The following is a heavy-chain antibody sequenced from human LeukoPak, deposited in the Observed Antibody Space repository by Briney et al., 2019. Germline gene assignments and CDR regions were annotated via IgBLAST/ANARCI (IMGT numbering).Heavy chain of an antibody. CDR3: ATHMTTVTTPFDY. CDR2: VGGRSSGT. J-gene: IGHJ4*02. CDR1: GFTFSNYA. D-gene: IGHD4-17*01. Sequence: GGSLRLSCAASGFTFSNYAVSWVRQAPRKGLEWVSTVGGRSSGTYYADSVKGRFTISRDNSENTFYLQMNSLRVEDTAVYYCATHMTTVTTPFDYWGQGALVTVSS. V-gene: IGHV3-23*01.